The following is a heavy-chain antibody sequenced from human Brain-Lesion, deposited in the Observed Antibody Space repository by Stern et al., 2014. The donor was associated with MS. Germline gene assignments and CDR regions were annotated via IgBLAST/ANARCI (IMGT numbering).Heavy chain of an antibody. CDR3: ARYCSGGSCYFHGLDV. CDR2: LYSGGAP. Sequence: VQLVESGGGLMQHGGSLRLSCVASGVTVSSTYMSWVRPAPGKGVEWVPVLYSGGAPRYGASVKGRFTISRDTSKNTLYLQMDSLRADDTAVYYCARYCSGGSCYFHGLDVWGQGTTVTVSS. J-gene: IGHJ6*02. V-gene: IGHV3-53*01. CDR1: GVTVSSTY. D-gene: IGHD2-15*01.